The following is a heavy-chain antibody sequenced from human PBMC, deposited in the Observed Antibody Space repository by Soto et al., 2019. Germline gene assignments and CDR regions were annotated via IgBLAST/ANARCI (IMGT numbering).Heavy chain of an antibody. CDR1: GFAFSGYS. V-gene: IGHV3-48*02. J-gene: IGHJ6*02. Sequence: GQLVESGGGLIQPGGSLRLSCEAFGFAFSGYSMNWVRQAPGKGLEWVSCITNSGSTIYYADSVKGRFTISRDNAMNSLFLQMNSQRDEDTAVYYCARGGWNYDCLDVWGRGTTVTVSS. D-gene: IGHD3-3*01. CDR3: ARGGWNYDCLDV. CDR2: ITNSGSTI.